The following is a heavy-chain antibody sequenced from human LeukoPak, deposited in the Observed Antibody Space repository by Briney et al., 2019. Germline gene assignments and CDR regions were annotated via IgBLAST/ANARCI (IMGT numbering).Heavy chain of an antibody. CDR3: TRPGDTDHY. V-gene: IGHV3-73*01. CDR2: IRSKANSYAT. J-gene: IGHJ4*02. D-gene: IGHD5-18*01. CDR1: GFTFSGSA. Sequence: GGSLRLSCAASGFTFSGSAMHWVRQASGKGLEWVGRIRSKANSYATAYAASVKGRFTISRDDSKNTAYLQMNSLKTEDTAVYYCTRPGDTDHYWGQGTLVTVSS.